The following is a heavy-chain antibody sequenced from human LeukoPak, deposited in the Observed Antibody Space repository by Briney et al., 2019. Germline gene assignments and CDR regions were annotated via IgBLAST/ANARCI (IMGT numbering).Heavy chain of an antibody. D-gene: IGHD5-12*01. CDR2: IKSKTNGGTT. Sequence: GGSLRLSCAASGFTFSSYSMNWVRQAPGKGLEWVGRIKSKTNGGTTDYAAPVKSRFTILRDDSKNTVYLQMNSLKTEDTALYYCATDSLVANFWGQGTLVTVSS. CDR3: ATDSLVANF. V-gene: IGHV3-15*01. J-gene: IGHJ4*02. CDR1: GFTFSSYS.